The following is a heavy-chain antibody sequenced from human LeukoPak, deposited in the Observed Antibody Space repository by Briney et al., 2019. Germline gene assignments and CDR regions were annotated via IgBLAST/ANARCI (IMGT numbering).Heavy chain of an antibody. CDR1: GFTFSSYA. V-gene: IGHV3-23*01. CDR2: ISGSGGST. J-gene: IGHJ6*03. Sequence: GGSLRLSCAASGFTFSSYAMSWVRQAPGKGLEWVSAISGSGGSTYYADSVKGRFTISRDNSKNTLYLQMNSLRAEDTAVYYCAKDIRRAISPYYMDVWGKGTTVTVSS. CDR3: AKDIRRAISPYYMDV. D-gene: IGHD2-2*01.